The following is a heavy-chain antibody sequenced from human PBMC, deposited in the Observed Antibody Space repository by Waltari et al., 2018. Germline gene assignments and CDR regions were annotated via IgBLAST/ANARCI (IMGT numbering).Heavy chain of an antibody. CDR1: GFTFDDYT. J-gene: IGHJ4*02. Sequence: EVQLVESGGVVVQPGGSLRLSCAASGFTFDDYTMHWVRQAPGKGLEWVSLISWDGGSTYYADAVKCRFTISRDNSKNSLYLQMNSLRTEDNALYYCAKSYYYDSSGYPGAPYFDYWGQGTLVTVSS. CDR3: AKSYYYDSSGYPGAPYFDY. CDR2: ISWDGGST. V-gene: IGHV3-43*01. D-gene: IGHD3-22*01.